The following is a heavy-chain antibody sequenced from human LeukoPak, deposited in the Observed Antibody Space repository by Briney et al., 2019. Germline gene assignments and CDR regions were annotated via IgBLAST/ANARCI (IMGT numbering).Heavy chain of an antibody. J-gene: IGHJ4*02. V-gene: IGHV3-30*02. Sequence: GSLRLSCAASGFTFSSYGMHWVRQAPGKGLEWVAFIRYDGSNKYYADSVKGRFTISRDNSKNTLYLQMNSLRAEDTAVYYCAKDGVVVAATPFDYWGQGTLVTVSS. CDR1: GFTFSSYG. CDR3: AKDGVVVAATPFDY. D-gene: IGHD2-15*01. CDR2: IRYDGSNK.